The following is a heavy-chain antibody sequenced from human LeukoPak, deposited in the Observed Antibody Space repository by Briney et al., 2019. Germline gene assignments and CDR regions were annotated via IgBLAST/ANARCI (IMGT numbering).Heavy chain of an antibody. J-gene: IGHJ4*02. CDR3: ARRYCSGGSCNFDY. D-gene: IGHD2-15*01. Sequence: GESLKISCKGSGYSFTNYWIGWVRQMPGKGLEWMGSIYPSDSDTRYSPSLQGQVTISVDKSISTAYLQWSSLRASDTAMFYCARRYCSGGSCNFDYWGQGTLVTVSS. CDR2: IYPSDSDT. CDR1: GYSFTNYW. V-gene: IGHV5-51*01.